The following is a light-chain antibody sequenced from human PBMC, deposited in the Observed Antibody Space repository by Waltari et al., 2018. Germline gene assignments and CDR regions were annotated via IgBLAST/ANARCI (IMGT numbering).Light chain of an antibody. Sequence: QSGLTQPASVSGSPGQSITISCAATSSDIGAFNFISWYQQRPGKAPELLVYDVSHRPSGVYTRFSGSKSDNTAALTISGLQAEDEAVYYCSSFSSSTAGIFGGGTKVTVL. CDR1: SSDIGAFNF. CDR3: SSFSSSTAGI. V-gene: IGLV2-14*01. J-gene: IGLJ2*01. CDR2: DVS.